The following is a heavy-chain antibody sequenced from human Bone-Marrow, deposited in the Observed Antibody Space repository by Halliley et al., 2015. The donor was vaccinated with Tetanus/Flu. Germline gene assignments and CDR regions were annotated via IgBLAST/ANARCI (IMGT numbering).Heavy chain of an antibody. Sequence: TLSLTCAVSGGAISSGGYYWSWIRQPPGKGLEWIGHIYYNGRTYYNPSLKSRVSISVDTSKNQFSLKLSSVTAADTAVYYCARVTSAVVVPASIAFNSWGQGTLVTVSS. D-gene: IGHD2-2*02. CDR3: ARVTSAVVVPASIAFNS. V-gene: IGHV4-30-4*01. CDR2: IYYNGRT. CDR1: GGAISSGGYY. J-gene: IGHJ4*02.